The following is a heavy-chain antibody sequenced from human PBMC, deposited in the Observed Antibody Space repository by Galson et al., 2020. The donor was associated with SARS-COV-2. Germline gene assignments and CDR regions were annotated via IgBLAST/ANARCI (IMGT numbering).Heavy chain of an antibody. Sequence: ASVKVSCKVSGYTLTELSMHWVRQAPGKGLEWMGGFDPEDGETIYAQKFQGRVTMTEDTSTDTAYMELSSLRSEDTAVYYCATATPLAAAISWFDRWGQGTLVTVSS. CDR3: ATATPLAAAISWFDR. V-gene: IGHV1-24*01. D-gene: IGHD2-2*02. CDR2: FDPEDGET. CDR1: GYTLTELS. J-gene: IGHJ5*02.